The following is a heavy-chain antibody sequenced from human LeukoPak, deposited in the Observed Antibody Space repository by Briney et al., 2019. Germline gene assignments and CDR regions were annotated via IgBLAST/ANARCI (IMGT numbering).Heavy chain of an antibody. Sequence: GGSLRLSCAASGFTFSSYAMSWVRQAPGKGLEWVSAISGSGGSTYYADSVKGRFTISRDNPKNTLYLQMNSLRAEDTAVYYCAKAEYYYDSSGYYPLGEFDYWGQGTLVTVSS. CDR2: ISGSGGST. CDR1: GFTFSSYA. J-gene: IGHJ4*02. CDR3: AKAEYYYDSSGYYPLGEFDY. D-gene: IGHD3-22*01. V-gene: IGHV3-23*01.